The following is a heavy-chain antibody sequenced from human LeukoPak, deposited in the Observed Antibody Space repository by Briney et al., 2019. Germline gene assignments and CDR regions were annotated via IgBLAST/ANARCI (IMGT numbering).Heavy chain of an antibody. V-gene: IGHV3-74*01. CDR3: ARGNEWAFDY. CDR2: INTDGSST. D-gene: IGHD1-26*01. CDR1: GFTSSSYW. J-gene: IGHJ4*02. Sequence: GGSLRLSCAAAGFTSSSYWRHWVRQAPGKGLWWVSRINTDGSSTIYADSVKGRFTISRDNAKNTLYLQMNSLRADDTAVYACARGNEWAFDYWAQGTLVTVSS.